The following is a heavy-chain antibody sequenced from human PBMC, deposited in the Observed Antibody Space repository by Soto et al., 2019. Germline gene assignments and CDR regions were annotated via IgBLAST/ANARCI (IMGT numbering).Heavy chain of an antibody. J-gene: IGHJ5*02. Sequence: SGPTLVNPTQTLTLTCTFSGFSLTTRGVGVGWIRQPPGKALECLALIYWDDDKRYSPSLQSRLSITKDTSKNQVVLTMTNMDPVDTATYYCAHIPNYYQYNWFDPWGQGTLVTVSS. CDR2: IYWDDDK. CDR3: AHIPNYYQYNWFDP. CDR1: GFSLTTRGVG. V-gene: IGHV2-5*02. D-gene: IGHD3-10*01.